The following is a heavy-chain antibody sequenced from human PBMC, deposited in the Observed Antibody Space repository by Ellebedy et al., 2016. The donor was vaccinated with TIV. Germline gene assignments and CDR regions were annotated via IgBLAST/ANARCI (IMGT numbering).Heavy chain of an antibody. Sequence: SETLSLXXGVYGGSFTGYFWTWIRQSPGKGLEWIGEVDHIRVTNYNPSLKSRVTISEDTSKNQFSLKLSSVTAADTAVYYCARGGSSWSNRNSYYYMDVWGKGTTVTVSS. CDR3: ARGGSSWSNRNSYYYMDV. CDR1: GGSFTGYF. CDR2: VDHIRVT. D-gene: IGHD6-13*01. J-gene: IGHJ6*03. V-gene: IGHV4-34*01.